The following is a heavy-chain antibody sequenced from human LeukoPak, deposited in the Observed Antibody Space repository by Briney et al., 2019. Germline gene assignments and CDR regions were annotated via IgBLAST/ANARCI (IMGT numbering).Heavy chain of an antibody. J-gene: IGHJ4*02. CDR3: ARTDSTNFDY. V-gene: IGHV4-31*03. CDR1: GGPFSIGGYY. CDR2: IYYNGST. D-gene: IGHD2-21*01. Sequence: SETLSLTCTVSGGPFSIGGYYWTWIRQHPGRGLEWIGYIYYNGSTYYNPSPKSRVTISVDTSKNQFSLKLSAVTAADTAVYYCARTDSTNFDYWGQGTLVTVSS.